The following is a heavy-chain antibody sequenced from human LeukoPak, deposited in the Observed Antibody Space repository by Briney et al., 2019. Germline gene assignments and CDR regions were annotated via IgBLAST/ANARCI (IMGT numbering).Heavy chain of an antibody. CDR2: ISGSGGST. CDR3: AKGWRWLQAGPDY. Sequence: RPGGSLRLSCAASGFTFSSYAMSWVRQAPGKGLEWVSAISGSGGSTYYADSVKGRFTISRDNSKNTLYLQMNSLRAEDTAVYYCAKGWRWLQAGPDYWGQGTLVTVSS. D-gene: IGHD5-24*01. CDR1: GFTFSSYA. V-gene: IGHV3-23*01. J-gene: IGHJ4*02.